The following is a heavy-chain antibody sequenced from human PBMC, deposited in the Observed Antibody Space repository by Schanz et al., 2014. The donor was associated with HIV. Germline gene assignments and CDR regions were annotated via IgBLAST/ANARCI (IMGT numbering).Heavy chain of an antibody. Sequence: VQLVESGGGVVQPGRSLRLSWVASGFNFNSYGMHWVRQAPGKGIEIVANMNQDGSRKYYVDSVKGRFTISRDNAANSLFLQMNSLRAEDTAVYYCVHDDSDNDGFDMWGQGTMVTVSS. J-gene: IGHJ3*02. CDR1: GFNFNSYG. D-gene: IGHD3-22*01. CDR2: MNQDGSRK. V-gene: IGHV3-7*01. CDR3: VHDDSDNDGFDM.